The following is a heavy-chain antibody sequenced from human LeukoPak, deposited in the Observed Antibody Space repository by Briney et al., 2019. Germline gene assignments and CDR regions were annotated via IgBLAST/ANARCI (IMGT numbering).Heavy chain of an antibody. J-gene: IGHJ1*01. CDR3: ARGGSSSSGYFQH. CDR2: INPNSGGT. CDR1: GYTFTSYD. Sequence: ASVKVSCKASGYTFTSYDINWVRQAPGQGLEWMGWINPNSGGTNYAQKFQGRVTMTRDTSISTAYMELSRLRSDDTAVYYCARGGSSSSGYFQHWGQGTLVTVSS. D-gene: IGHD6-6*01. V-gene: IGHV1-2*02.